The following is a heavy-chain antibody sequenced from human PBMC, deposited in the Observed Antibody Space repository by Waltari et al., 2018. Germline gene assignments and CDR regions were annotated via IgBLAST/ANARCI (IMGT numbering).Heavy chain of an antibody. CDR1: GDSISSGDYN. CDR2: IYYNGDA. V-gene: IGHV4-30-4*08. J-gene: IGHJ4*02. Sequence: QVQLQESGPGLVKSSQTLSLTCSVSGDSISSGDYNWSWIRQPPGKGLEVIGYIYYNGDAYYHPSLKSRVTISVDTSKNQFPLNLRAVTAAETAVYYCVRGGLLPRKLDYWGQGSLVTVSS. CDR3: VRGGLLPRKLDY. D-gene: IGHD2-15*01.